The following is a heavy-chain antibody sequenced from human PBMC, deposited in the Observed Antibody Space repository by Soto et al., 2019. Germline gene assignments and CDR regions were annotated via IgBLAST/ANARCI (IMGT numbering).Heavy chain of an antibody. CDR3: ARGLIYDSSGYYFDY. V-gene: IGHV1-46*01. CDR1: GYTFTTYY. D-gene: IGHD3-22*01. J-gene: IGHJ4*02. CDR2: INPSGGST. Sequence: GASVKVSCKASGYTFTTYYMHCVRQAPGQGLEWMGIINPSGGSTRYAQKFQGRVTMTRDTSTSTVYMELSSLKSEDTAVYYCARGLIYDSSGYYFDYWVQGTLVTVSS.